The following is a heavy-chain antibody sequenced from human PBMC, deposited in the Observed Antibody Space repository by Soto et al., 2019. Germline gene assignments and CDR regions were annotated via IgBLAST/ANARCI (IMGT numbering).Heavy chain of an antibody. V-gene: IGHV4-38-2*01. Sequence: PSETLSLTCAVSGYSISSGYYLGWILQPPGKGLEWIGSIYHSGSTYYNPSLKSRVTISVDTSKNQFSLKLSSVTAADTAVYYCAKCRDGYNHYFDYWGQGTLVTVSS. CDR1: GYSISSGYY. D-gene: IGHD5-12*01. CDR2: IYHSGST. J-gene: IGHJ4*02. CDR3: AKCRDGYNHYFDY.